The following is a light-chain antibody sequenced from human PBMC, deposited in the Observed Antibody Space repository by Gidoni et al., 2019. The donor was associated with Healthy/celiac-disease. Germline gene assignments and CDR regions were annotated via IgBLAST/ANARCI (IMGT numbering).Light chain of an antibody. J-gene: IGLJ3*02. Sequence: YVLTQPPSASGTTGQRVTISCSGSSSNIGSNTANWYQQLPGTAPKLLIYRNTQRPSGVPDRFSGSKSGTSASLALSGLQSEDAADYYCAAWDDSLNGWVFGGGTKLTVL. CDR3: AAWDDSLNGWV. V-gene: IGLV1-44*01. CDR2: RNT. CDR1: SSNIGSNT.